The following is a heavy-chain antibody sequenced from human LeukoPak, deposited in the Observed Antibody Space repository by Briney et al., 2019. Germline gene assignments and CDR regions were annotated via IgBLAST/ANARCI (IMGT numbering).Heavy chain of an antibody. V-gene: IGHV1-69*06. Sequence: SVNVSCKASGFTFNNDVITWVRQAPGQGLECMGRIIHMCGTANYAQKVQGRVPITADKSKNTAYMELSSLTSEDTAVYYCALGLGIAAAELDYWGQGTLVTVSS. CDR2: IIHMCGTA. CDR1: GFTFNNDV. CDR3: ALGLGIAAAELDY. D-gene: IGHD6-13*01. J-gene: IGHJ4*02.